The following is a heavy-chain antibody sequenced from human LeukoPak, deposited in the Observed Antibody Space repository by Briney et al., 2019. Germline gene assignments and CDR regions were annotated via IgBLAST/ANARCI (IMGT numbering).Heavy chain of an antibody. J-gene: IGHJ6*02. CDR1: GYTFTGYY. CDR3: ASPYSSSWDYGMDV. Sequence: ASVKVSCKASGYTFTGYYMHWVRQAPGQGLEWMGRINPNSGGTNYAQKFQGRVTMTRDTSISTAYMELSRLRSDDTAVYYCASPYSSSWDYGMDVWGQGTTVTVSS. V-gene: IGHV1-2*06. CDR2: INPNSGGT. D-gene: IGHD6-13*01.